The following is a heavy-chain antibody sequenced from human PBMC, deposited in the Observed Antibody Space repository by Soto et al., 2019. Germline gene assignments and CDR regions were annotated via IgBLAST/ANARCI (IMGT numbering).Heavy chain of an antibody. V-gene: IGHV1-46*01. Sequence: ASVKVSCKASGYNFTSYYMHWVRQAPGQGLEWMGIINPSGGSTSYAQKFQGRVTMTRDTSTSTVYMELSSLRSEDTAVHYCARVGCSGGSCYGDDAFDIWGQGTRVTVS. CDR1: GYNFTSYY. D-gene: IGHD2-15*01. CDR2: INPSGGST. CDR3: ARVGCSGGSCYGDDAFDI. J-gene: IGHJ3*02.